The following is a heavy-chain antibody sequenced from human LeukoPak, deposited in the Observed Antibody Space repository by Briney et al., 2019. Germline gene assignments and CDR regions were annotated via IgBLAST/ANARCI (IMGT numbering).Heavy chain of an antibody. CDR1: GGSISSGGYY. Sequence: PSETLSLTCTVSGGSISSGGYYWSWIRQPPGKGLEWIGYIYHSGSTYYNPSLKSRVTISVDRSKNQFSLKLSSVTAADTAVYYCARGVAVAGDYYFDYWGQGTLVTVSS. J-gene: IGHJ4*02. V-gene: IGHV4-30-2*01. CDR3: ARGVAVAGDYYFDY. D-gene: IGHD6-19*01. CDR2: IYHSGST.